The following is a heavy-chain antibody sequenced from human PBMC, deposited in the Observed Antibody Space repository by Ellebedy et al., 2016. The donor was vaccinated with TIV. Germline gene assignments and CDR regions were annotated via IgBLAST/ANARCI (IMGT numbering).Heavy chain of an antibody. CDR3: LSVSGSYYFRYNWLDP. CDR1: GFSFSDAW. CDR2: IKGKTEGGTT. J-gene: IGHJ5*02. D-gene: IGHD1-26*01. V-gene: IGHV3-15*01. Sequence: GESLKISCAASGFSFSDAWMTWVRQAPGKGLEWIGRIKGKTEGGTTDYAAPVKGRFSISSDDSKNTLYLQMNSLKTEDTAIYYCLSVSGSYYFRYNWLDPWGRGTLVTVSS.